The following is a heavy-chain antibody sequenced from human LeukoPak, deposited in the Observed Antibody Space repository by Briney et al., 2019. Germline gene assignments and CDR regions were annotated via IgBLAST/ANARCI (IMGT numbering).Heavy chain of an antibody. CDR3: AKGGIAQLSDAFDI. Sequence: PGRSLRLSCAASGFTFDDYAMHWVRQAPGKGLEWVSGISWNSGSIGYADSVKGRFTISRDNAKNSLYLQMNSLRAEDTALYYCAKGGIAQLSDAFDIWGQGTMVTVSS. CDR2: ISWNSGSI. CDR1: GFTFDDYA. J-gene: IGHJ3*02. V-gene: IGHV3-9*01. D-gene: IGHD2-2*01.